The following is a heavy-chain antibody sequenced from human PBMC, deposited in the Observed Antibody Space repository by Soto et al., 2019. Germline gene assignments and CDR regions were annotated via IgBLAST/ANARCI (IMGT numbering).Heavy chain of an antibody. J-gene: IGHJ4*02. CDR3: ARDTPKYSSSWYFDY. V-gene: IGHV3-7*01. Sequence: GGSLRLSCAASGFTFSSYWMSWVRQAPGKGLEWVANIKQDGSEKYYVDSVKGRFTISRDNAKNSLYLQMNSLRAEDTAVYYCARDTPKYSSSWYFDYWGQGTLVTVSS. CDR2: IKQDGSEK. D-gene: IGHD6-13*01. CDR1: GFTFSSYW.